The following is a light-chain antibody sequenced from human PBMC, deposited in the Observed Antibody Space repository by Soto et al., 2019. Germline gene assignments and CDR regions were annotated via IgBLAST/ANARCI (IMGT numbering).Light chain of an antibody. V-gene: IGKV3-11*01. Sequence: VVLTQSPGSLSLSPGERATLTCTASQDITTYLAWYQQRPGQAPRLFIYDTFNRASGAPDRFTGSGSGTVFTLTISNVAPEDSAVYYCQQRISWPLTFGGGTKVEIK. CDR1: QDITTY. CDR3: QQRISWPLT. CDR2: DTF. J-gene: IGKJ4*01.